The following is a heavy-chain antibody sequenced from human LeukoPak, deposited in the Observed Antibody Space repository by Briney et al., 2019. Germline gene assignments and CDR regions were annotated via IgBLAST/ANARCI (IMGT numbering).Heavy chain of an antibody. CDR1: GGSISSGGYS. V-gene: IGHV4-30-2*01. Sequence: SETLSLTCAVSGGSISSGGYSWSWIRQPPGKGLEWIVYIYHSGSTYYNPSLKSRVTISVDRSKNQFSLKLSSVTAADTAVYYCARSRFGELLRPNAFDIWGQGTMVTVSS. J-gene: IGHJ3*02. D-gene: IGHD3-10*01. CDR2: IYHSGST. CDR3: ARSRFGELLRPNAFDI.